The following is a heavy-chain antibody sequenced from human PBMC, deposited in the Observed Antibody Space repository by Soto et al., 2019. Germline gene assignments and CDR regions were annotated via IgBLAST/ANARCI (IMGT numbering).Heavy chain of an antibody. D-gene: IGHD3-3*01. CDR2: IEYDGSNK. J-gene: IGHJ6*02. V-gene: IGHV3-30*18. CDR1: GFTVSRYG. Sequence: QVQLVESGGGVVQPGRSLRLSCAASGFTVSRYGMHWVRQAPGKGLEWVAVIEYDGSNKYYADSVKGRFTISRDNSKKTLYLQMNSLRAEDTDVYYCAKDTRSITIFGVGDPDSYYYYGMDVWGQGTTVTVSS. CDR3: AKDTRSITIFGVGDPDSYYYYGMDV.